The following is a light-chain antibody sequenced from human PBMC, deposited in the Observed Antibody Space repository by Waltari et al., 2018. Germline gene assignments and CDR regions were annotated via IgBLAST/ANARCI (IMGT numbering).Light chain of an antibody. Sequence: DSVFTLSPRPLSFSPGESGTLSCRTNQSVTSFLAWYQQKPGQAPRLLIYGASTRATGIPDRFSGSGSGTDFSLTISRLEPEDFAVYYCQKYDRSPVTFGRGTKVEIK. J-gene: IGKJ4*01. CDR1: QSVTSF. V-gene: IGKV3-20*01. CDR3: QKYDRSPVT. CDR2: GAS.